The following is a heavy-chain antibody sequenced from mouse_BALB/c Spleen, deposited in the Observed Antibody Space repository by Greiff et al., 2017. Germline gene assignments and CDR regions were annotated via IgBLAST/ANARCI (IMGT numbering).Heavy chain of an antibody. CDR3: ATPFYYYGSSYENAMDY. V-gene: IGHV2-3*01. CDR2: IWGDGST. J-gene: IGHJ4*01. D-gene: IGHD1-1*01. Sequence: VHLVESGPGLVAPSQSLSITCTVSGFSLTSYGVSWVRQPPGKGLEWLGVIWGDGSTNYHSALISRLSISKDNSKSQVFLKLNRLQTDDTATYYCATPFYYYGSSYENAMDYWGQGTSVTVSS. CDR1: GFSLTSYG.